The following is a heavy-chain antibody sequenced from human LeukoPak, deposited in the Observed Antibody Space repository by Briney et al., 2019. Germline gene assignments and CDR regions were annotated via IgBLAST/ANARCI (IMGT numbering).Heavy chain of an antibody. CDR3: ARSLATSYYYMYV. V-gene: IGHV3-30*04. CDR2: ISYDGSNK. D-gene: IGHD2/OR15-2a*01. J-gene: IGHJ4*02. CDR1: GFTFSIYA. Sequence: PGRSLRLSCAAPGFTFSIYAMHWVRQAPGKGLEWVAVISYDGSNKFYADSVKGRFTISRDNSKNTLHLQMNSLRAEDTAVYYCARSLATSYYYMYVWGQGTLVAVSS.